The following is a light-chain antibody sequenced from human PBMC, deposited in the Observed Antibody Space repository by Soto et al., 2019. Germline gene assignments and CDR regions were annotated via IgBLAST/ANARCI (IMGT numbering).Light chain of an antibody. J-gene: IGKJ5*01. CDR1: QSVSSY. CDR3: QQRSNWPPST. V-gene: IGKV3-11*01. Sequence: EIVFTQSPAPLSLSPGESATLSCRASQSVSSYLAWYQQKPGQAPRLLIYDASNRATGIPARFSGSGSGTDFTLTISSLEPEDFAVYYCQQRSNWPPSTFGQGTRLEIK. CDR2: DAS.